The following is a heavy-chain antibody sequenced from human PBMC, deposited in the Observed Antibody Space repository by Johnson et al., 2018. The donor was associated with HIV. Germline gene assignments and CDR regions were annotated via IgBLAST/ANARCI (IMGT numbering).Heavy chain of an antibody. CDR3: ARGRLGDPFPGAFDI. CDR1: GFTFSSYG. CDR2: ISYDGSNK. J-gene: IGHJ3*02. Sequence: QVQLVESGGGLVQPGGSLRLSCAASGFTFSSYGMHWVRQAPGKGLEWVEVISYDGSNKYYADSVKGRFTISRDNSKNTLYLQMNSLRAEDTALYYCARGRLGDPFPGAFDIWGQGTMVTVSS. D-gene: IGHD3-16*01. V-gene: IGHV3-30*03.